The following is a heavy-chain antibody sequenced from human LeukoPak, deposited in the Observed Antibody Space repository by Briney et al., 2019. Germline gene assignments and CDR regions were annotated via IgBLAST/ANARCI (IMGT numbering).Heavy chain of an antibody. CDR3: AKEIFCTQTTCQGNDAFHI. Sequence: GGSLRLSCAASGLTFSDFGMHWVRQAPGKGLEWVTFIRYDGTTTYYADSVKGRFTVSRDNSKNTVYLQMSSLKAEDTAIYYCAKEIFCTQTTCQGNDAFHIWGQGTVVTVSS. V-gene: IGHV3-30*02. CDR1: GLTFSDFG. J-gene: IGHJ3*02. CDR2: IRYDGTTT. D-gene: IGHD3-9*01.